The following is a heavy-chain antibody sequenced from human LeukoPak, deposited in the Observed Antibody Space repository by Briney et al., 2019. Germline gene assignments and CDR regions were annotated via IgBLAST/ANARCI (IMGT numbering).Heavy chain of an antibody. D-gene: IGHD1-26*01. CDR1: GGSISSYH. CDR2: IYYTGST. Sequence: PSETLSLTCSVSGGSISSYHWSWIRQPPGKGLEWIGSIYYTGSTNYNPSLKSRVTISLDTSTIQSSLQLSSVTAADTAVYYCARFLFPRTGRFDYWGQGTLVTVSS. V-gene: IGHV4-59*08. CDR3: ARFLFPRTGRFDY. J-gene: IGHJ4*02.